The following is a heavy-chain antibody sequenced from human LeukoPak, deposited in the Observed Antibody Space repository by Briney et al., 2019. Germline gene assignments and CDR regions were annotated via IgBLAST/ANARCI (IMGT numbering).Heavy chain of an antibody. D-gene: IGHD6-13*01. J-gene: IGHJ4*02. V-gene: IGHV3-21*01. CDR1: GFPFTSYS. Sequence: GGSLRLSCAASGFPFTSYSINWVRQVPGKGLEWVSSISTSSSFIYYADSVKGRFTISRDNAENSLYLQMNSLRAEDTAVYYCATDLSYTSSWSDYWGQGTLVTVSS. CDR2: ISTSSSFI. CDR3: ATDLSYTSSWSDY.